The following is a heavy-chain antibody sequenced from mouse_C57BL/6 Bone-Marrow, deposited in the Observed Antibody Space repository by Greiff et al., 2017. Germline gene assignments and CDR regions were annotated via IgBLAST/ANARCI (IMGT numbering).Heavy chain of an antibody. CDR2: IRNKANGYTT. J-gene: IGHJ3*01. CDR1: GFTFTDYY. D-gene: IGHD2-1*01. CDR3: ARYNYGNAWFAY. V-gene: IGHV7-3*01. Sequence: EVKVEESGGGLVQPGGSLSLSCAASGFTFTDYYMSWVRQPPGKALEWLGFIRNKANGYTTEYSASVKGRFTSSRDNSQSILYLQMNALRAEDSATYYCARYNYGNAWFAYWGQGTLVTVSA.